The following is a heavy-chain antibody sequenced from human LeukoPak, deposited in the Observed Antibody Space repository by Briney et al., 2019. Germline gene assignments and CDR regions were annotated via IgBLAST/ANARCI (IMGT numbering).Heavy chain of an antibody. CDR2: IKQDGSEK. CDR1: GFTFSSYW. CDR3: ARDRDYDSSADDY. D-gene: IGHD3-22*01. V-gene: IGHV3-7*01. J-gene: IGHJ4*02. Sequence: GGSLRLSCAASGFTFSSYWMSWVRQAPGKGLEGVANIKQDGSEKYYVDSVKGRFTISRDNAKNSLYLQMNSLRAEDTAVYYCARDRDYDSSADDYWGQGTLVTVSS.